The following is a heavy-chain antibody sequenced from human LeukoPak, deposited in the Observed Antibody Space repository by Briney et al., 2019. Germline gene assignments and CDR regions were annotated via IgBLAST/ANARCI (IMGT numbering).Heavy chain of an antibody. D-gene: IGHD6-13*01. CDR1: GGSFSGYY. V-gene: IGHV4-34*01. Sequence: KTSDTLSLTCAVYGGSFSGYYWSWIRQPPGKGLEWMGEINHSGSTNYNPPLKSRVTISLDTSKNQFSLKLSSVTAADTAVYYCASGLGSIAAAGPPTFDAFDIWGQGTMVTVSS. CDR3: ASGLGSIAAAGPPTFDAFDI. CDR2: INHSGST. J-gene: IGHJ3*02.